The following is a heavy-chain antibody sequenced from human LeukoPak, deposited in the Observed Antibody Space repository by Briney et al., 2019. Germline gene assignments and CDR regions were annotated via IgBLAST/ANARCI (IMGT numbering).Heavy chain of an antibody. CDR2: ISGTGGAT. CDR1: GFTFDNFA. V-gene: IGHV3-23*01. Sequence: GGSLRLSCAASGFTFDNFAINWVRQAPGKGLEWVSAISGTGGATYYADSVKGRFTISRDSSKNTLFLQMNSLRGEDTAVYYCARSPPSGWFGDYWGQGTLVTVSS. J-gene: IGHJ4*02. CDR3: ARSPPSGWFGDY. D-gene: IGHD3-10*01.